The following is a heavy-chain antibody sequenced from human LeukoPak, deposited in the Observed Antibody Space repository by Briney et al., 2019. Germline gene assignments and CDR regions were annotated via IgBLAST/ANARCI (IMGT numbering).Heavy chain of an antibody. CDR1: GGTFSSYA. CDR3: ATLRGGSHRPPVDY. J-gene: IGHJ4*02. D-gene: IGHD2-15*01. V-gene: IGHV1-69*05. CDR2: IIPIFGTA. Sequence: SVKVSCKASGGTFSSYAISWVRQAPGQGLEWMGGIIPIFGTANYAQKFQGRVTITTDESTSTAYMELSSLRSEDTAVYYCATLRGGSHRPPVDYWGQGTLVTVPS.